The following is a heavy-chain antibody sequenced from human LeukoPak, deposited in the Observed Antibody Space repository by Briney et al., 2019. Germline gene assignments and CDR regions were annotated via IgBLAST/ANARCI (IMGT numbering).Heavy chain of an antibody. Sequence: SETLSLTCTVSGGSISSSSYYWGWIRRPPGKGLEWIGSIYYSGSTYYSPSLKSRVTISVDTSKNQFSLKLSSVTAADTAVYYCARHGVVAATYSWFDPWGQGTLVTVSS. D-gene: IGHD2-15*01. J-gene: IGHJ5*02. CDR1: GGSISSSSYY. CDR3: ARHGVVAATYSWFDP. V-gene: IGHV4-39*01. CDR2: IYYSGST.